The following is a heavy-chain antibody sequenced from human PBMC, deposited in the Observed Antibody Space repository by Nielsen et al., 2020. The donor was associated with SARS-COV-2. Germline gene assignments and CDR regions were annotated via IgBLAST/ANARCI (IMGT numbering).Heavy chain of an antibody. V-gene: IGHV4-39*02. D-gene: IGHD2-2*01. Sequence: SETLSLTCTVSGGFLTSRNYYWGWIRQPPGKGLEWIGTIYYSGSASYNPSLRSRVTISVDTSKKHFSLKLTSVTAADTAVYFCARGDIAVVPAAMFRGDDAFDIWGQGTMVRVSS. J-gene: IGHJ3*02. CDR1: GGFLTSRNYY. CDR2: IYYSGSA. CDR3: ARGDIAVVPAAMFRGDDAFDI.